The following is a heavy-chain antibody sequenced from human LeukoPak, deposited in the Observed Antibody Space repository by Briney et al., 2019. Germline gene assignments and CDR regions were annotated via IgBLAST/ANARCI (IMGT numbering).Heavy chain of an antibody. CDR2: ILYDGSNE. J-gene: IGHJ4*02. V-gene: IGHV3-30-3*01. CDR3: ARDPQHIVVVTAVFDY. Sequence: GRSLRLSCGASGFTFGSYAMHWVRQAPGKGLEWVALILYDGSNEYYADSVKGRFTISRDNFKNRLYLQMNSLRAEDTAIYYCARDPQHIVVVTAVFDYWGQGIQVTVSS. D-gene: IGHD2-21*02. CDR1: GFTFGSYA.